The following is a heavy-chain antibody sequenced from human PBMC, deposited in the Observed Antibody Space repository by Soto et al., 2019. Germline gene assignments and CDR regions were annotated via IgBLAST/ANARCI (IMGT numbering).Heavy chain of an antibody. J-gene: IGHJ4*02. CDR2: IRSSGTAT. V-gene: IGHV3-48*03. CDR1: GFSLRNDD. Sequence: PGGSLRLSCAASGFSLRNDDMNWVRQAPGKGLEWVSYIRSSGTATYYAGSVKGRFTISRDSVSNSLYLQMNSLRGEDTAVYFSTRAFDIWRQGTPVTVSS. CDR3: TRAFDI.